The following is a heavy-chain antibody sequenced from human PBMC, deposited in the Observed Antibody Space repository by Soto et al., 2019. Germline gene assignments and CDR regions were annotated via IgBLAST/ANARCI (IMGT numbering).Heavy chain of an antibody. V-gene: IGHV3-74*01. CDR1: GFTFSSYW. Sequence: GGSLRLSCAASGFTFSSYWMHWVRQAPGRGLVWVSRINSDGSSTSYADSVKGRFTISRDNAKNTLYLQMNSLRAEDTAVYYCARERDYGDYVSDYWGQGTLVTVSS. CDR2: INSDGSST. CDR3: ARERDYGDYVSDY. D-gene: IGHD4-17*01. J-gene: IGHJ4*02.